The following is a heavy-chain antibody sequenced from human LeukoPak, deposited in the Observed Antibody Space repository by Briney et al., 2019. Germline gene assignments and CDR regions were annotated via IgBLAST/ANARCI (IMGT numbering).Heavy chain of an antibody. Sequence: PGGSLRLSCAASGFTFRNYFMTWVRQAPGKGLEWVGRIRSKANSYATAYAASVKGRFTISRDDSKNTAYLQMNSLKTEDTAVYYCSVNYCSGGSCYMLWGQGTLVTVSS. V-gene: IGHV3-73*01. CDR2: IRSKANSYAT. D-gene: IGHD2-15*01. CDR1: GFTFRNYF. J-gene: IGHJ4*02. CDR3: SVNYCSGGSCYML.